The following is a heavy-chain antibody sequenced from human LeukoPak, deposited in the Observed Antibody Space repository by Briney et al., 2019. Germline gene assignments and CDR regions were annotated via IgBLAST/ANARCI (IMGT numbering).Heavy chain of an antibody. CDR3: ARADDSSGCYWDGYAFDI. CDR1: GFTFSSYA. D-gene: IGHD3-22*01. Sequence: GGSLRLSCAASGFTFSSYAMHWVRQAPGKGLEWVAVISYDGSNKYYADSVKGRFTISRDNSKNTLYLQMNSLRAEDTAVYYCARADDSSGCYWDGYAFDIWGQGTMVTVSS. J-gene: IGHJ3*02. V-gene: IGHV3-30-3*01. CDR2: ISYDGSNK.